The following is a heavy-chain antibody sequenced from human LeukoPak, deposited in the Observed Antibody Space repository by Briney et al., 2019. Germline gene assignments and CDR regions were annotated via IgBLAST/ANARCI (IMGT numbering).Heavy chain of an antibody. CDR3: ARGIIGYYFDY. CDR2: ISAYGNT. D-gene: IGHD2-15*01. Sequence: ASVKVSCTPSGYTFTIYGISWVRQAPGQGLEWMGLISAYGNTNYAQNLQGRVTMTTDTSTSTAYMELRSLRSDDTAVYYCARGIIGYYFDYWGQGTLGTVSS. J-gene: IGHJ4*02. V-gene: IGHV1-18*01. CDR1: GYTFTIYG.